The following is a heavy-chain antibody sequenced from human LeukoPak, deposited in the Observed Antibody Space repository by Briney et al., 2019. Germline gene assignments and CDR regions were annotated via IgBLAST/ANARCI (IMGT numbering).Heavy chain of an antibody. CDR1: GYTFTSYD. Sequence: GASVKVSCKASGYTFTSYDISWGRQGPGQGIELMGCISTYNGNTNYVQKLQRRVTMTTDTSTSTAYMELRSLRSDDSAVFYCARNYGSGSYVAFDIWGQGTMVTVSS. D-gene: IGHD3-10*01. CDR2: ISTYNGNT. V-gene: IGHV1-18*01. CDR3: ARNYGSGSYVAFDI. J-gene: IGHJ3*02.